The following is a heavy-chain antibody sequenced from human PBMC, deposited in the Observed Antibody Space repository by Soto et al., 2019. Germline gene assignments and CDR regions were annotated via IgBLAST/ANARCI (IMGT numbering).Heavy chain of an antibody. J-gene: IGHJ4*02. CDR1: GYTFTSYD. Sequence: QVQLVQSGAEVKKPGASVKVSCKASGYTFTSYDINWVRQATGQGLEWMGWMNPNSGNTGYAQKFQVRVTMTRNTSIATAYMEMSSLRSEDTAVYDGARERAIRGFDYWGQGTLVTVSS. D-gene: IGHD2-21*01. CDR3: ARERAIRGFDY. CDR2: MNPNSGNT. V-gene: IGHV1-8*01.